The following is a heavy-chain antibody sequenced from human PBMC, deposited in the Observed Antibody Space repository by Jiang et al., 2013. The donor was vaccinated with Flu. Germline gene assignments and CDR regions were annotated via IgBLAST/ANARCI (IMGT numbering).Heavy chain of an antibody. CDR2: IFSNDEK. D-gene: IGHD1-26*01. V-gene: IGHV2-26*01. CDR1: GFSLSNARMG. Sequence: KPTQTLTLTCTVSGFSLSNARMGVSWIRQPPGKALEWLAQIFSNDEKSYSTSLKSRLSISKDTSKSQVVLTMTNMDPVDTGTYYCARREGHAFYWYFDLVGPWHPGHCLL. J-gene: IGHJ2*01. CDR3: ARREGHAFYWYFDL.